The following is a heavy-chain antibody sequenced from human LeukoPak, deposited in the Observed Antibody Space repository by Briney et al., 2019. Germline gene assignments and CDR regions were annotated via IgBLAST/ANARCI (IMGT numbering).Heavy chain of an antibody. CDR3: AREEGLGASPFDY. CDR2: ISYDGSSK. J-gene: IGHJ4*02. Sequence: PGGSLRLSCAAPGFTFSAYTMHWVRQAPGKGLEWVALISYDGSSKYKESVKGRFTISRDNSKNTLLLEMNGLRLEDSAVYYCAREEGLGASPFDYWGQGALVTVSS. D-gene: IGHD1-26*01. CDR1: GFTFSAYT. V-gene: IGHV3-30*04.